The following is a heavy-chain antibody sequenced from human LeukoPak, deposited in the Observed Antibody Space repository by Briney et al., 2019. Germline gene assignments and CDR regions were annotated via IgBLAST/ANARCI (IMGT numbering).Heavy chain of an antibody. D-gene: IGHD3-16*02. V-gene: IGHV4-31*03. CDR1: GGSISSGGYY. Sequence: PSETLSLTCTVSGGSISSGGYYWSWIRQHPGKGLEWIGYIYYSGSTYYNPSLKSRVTISVDTSKNQFSLKLSSVTAADTAVYYCATGWGSYRYNNYWGQGTLVTVSS. CDR3: ATGWGSYRYNNY. J-gene: IGHJ4*02. CDR2: IYYSGST.